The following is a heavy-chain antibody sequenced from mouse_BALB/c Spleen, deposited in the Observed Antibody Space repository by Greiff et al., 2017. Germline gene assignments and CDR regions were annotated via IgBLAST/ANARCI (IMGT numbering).Heavy chain of an antibody. J-gene: IGHJ3*01. Sequence: EVKLMESGGGLVKPGGSLKLSCAASGFTFSSYAMSWVRQTPEKRLEWVASISSGGSTYYPDSVKGRFTISRDNARNILYLQMSSLRSEDTAMYYCAGGLRPWFAYWGQGTLVTVSA. CDR1: GFTFSSYA. CDR2: ISSGGST. D-gene: IGHD2-4*01. CDR3: AGGLRPWFAY. V-gene: IGHV5-6-5*01.